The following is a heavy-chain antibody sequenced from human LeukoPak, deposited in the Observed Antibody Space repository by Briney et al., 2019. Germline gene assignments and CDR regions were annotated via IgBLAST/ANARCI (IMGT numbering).Heavy chain of an antibody. CDR1: GGSFSGYY. CDR3: ARLRGRYYYGSGSSLGP. V-gene: IGHV4-34*01. Sequence: NPSETLSLTCAVYGGSFSGYYWSWIRQPPGKGLEWIGEINHSGSTNYNPSLKSRVTISVDTPKNQFSLKLSSVTAADTAVYYCARLRGRYYYGSGSSLGPWGQGTLVTVSS. CDR2: INHSGST. D-gene: IGHD3-10*01. J-gene: IGHJ5*02.